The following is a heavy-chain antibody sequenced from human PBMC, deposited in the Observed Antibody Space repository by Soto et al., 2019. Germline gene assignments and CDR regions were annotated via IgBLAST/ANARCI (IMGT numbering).Heavy chain of an antibody. J-gene: IGHJ6*02. V-gene: IGHV1-8*01. CDR1: GHTFTSYD. CDR2: MNPNSGNT. CDR3: ARGSTMYYDFWSGYLNPYYYYGTDV. Sequence: ASVKVSCKASGHTFTSYDINWVRQATGQGLEWMGWMNPNSGNTGYAQKFQGRVTMTRNTSISTAYMELSSLRSEDTAVYYCARGSTMYYDFWSGYLNPYYYYGTDVWGQGTTVTVSS. D-gene: IGHD3-3*01.